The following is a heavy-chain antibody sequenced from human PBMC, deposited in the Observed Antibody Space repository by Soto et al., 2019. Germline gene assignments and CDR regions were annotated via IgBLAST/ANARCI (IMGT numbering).Heavy chain of an antibody. D-gene: IGHD5-12*01. V-gene: IGHV1-8*01. CDR3: PRANGHATS. CDR2: MNPSSGNT. CDR1: GYTFTSYD. Sequence: QVPLVQSGAEVKESGASVKVSCKASGYTFTSYDINWVRQATGQGLEWMGWMNPSSGNTGYAQKFQGSVPMTRNTSMSTAYMELSSLRSEGTAVYYCPRANGHATSWCQGTLVTVPS. J-gene: IGHJ5*02.